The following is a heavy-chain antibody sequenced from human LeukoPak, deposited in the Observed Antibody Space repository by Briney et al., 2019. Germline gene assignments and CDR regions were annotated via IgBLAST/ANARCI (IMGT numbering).Heavy chain of an antibody. CDR2: IYYSGST. Sequence: SETLSLTCTVSGGSISSYYWSWIRLPPGKGLEWIGYIYYSGSTNYNPSLKSRVTISVDTSKNQFSLKLSSVTAADTAVYYCARQEGGYNWYYFDYWGQGTLVTVSS. D-gene: IGHD5-24*01. CDR3: ARQEGGYNWYYFDY. V-gene: IGHV4-59*08. J-gene: IGHJ4*02. CDR1: GGSISSYY.